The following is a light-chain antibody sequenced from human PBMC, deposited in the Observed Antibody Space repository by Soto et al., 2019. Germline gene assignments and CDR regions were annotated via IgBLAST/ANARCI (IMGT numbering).Light chain of an antibody. Sequence: DMQMTQSPPTVSASVGDRVTITCRARQSISNSLAWYQQRPGKAPKLLIFHASSLESGVPSRFSGSGSGIEFTLTISSLQSDDFATYYCQQYSSYPTFGQGTKVDIK. V-gene: IGKV1-5*01. CDR2: HAS. CDR3: QQYSSYPT. CDR1: QSISNS. J-gene: IGKJ1*01.